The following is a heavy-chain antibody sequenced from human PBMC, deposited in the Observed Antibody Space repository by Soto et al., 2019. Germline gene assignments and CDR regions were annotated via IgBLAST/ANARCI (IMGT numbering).Heavy chain of an antibody. J-gene: IGHJ4*02. Sequence: ASVKVSCKASGGTFSSYAISWVRQAPGQGLEWMGGIIPIFGTANYAQKFQGRVTITADKSTSTAYMELSSLRSEDTAVYYCARETYSGSYYYFDYWGQGTLVTVSS. CDR3: ARETYSGSYYYFDY. D-gene: IGHD1-26*01. CDR2: IIPIFGTA. V-gene: IGHV1-69*06. CDR1: GGTFSSYA.